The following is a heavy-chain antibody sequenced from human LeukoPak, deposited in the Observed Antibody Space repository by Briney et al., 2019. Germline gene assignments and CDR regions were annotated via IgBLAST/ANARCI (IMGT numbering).Heavy chain of an antibody. J-gene: IGHJ4*02. V-gene: IGHV3-33*08. CDR2: IWYGGNDK. CDR1: GFSFSYYG. Sequence: GGSLRLSCVVSGFSFSYYGMHWVRQAPGKGLEWVAEIWYGGNDKYYADFVKGRFTISRDNAKNTLYLQMNSLRAEDTAVYYCARVSSSSWWALDYWGQGTLVTASS. CDR3: ARVSSSSWWALDY. D-gene: IGHD6-13*01.